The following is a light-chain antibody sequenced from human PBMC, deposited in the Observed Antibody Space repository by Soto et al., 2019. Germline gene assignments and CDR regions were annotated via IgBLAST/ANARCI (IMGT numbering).Light chain of an antibody. J-gene: IGKJ5*01. CDR2: DAY. CDR3: QQRHMWHIT. V-gene: IGKV3-11*01. CDR1: QSFRGL. Sequence: EVVLTQSPVTLSLSPGERATLSCRASQSFRGLLAWYQQKPGQAPRLLIYDAYNRATGIPPRFSGSGSGTDFTLTISSLEPEDSPVYYCQQRHMWHITFGQGTRLEIK.